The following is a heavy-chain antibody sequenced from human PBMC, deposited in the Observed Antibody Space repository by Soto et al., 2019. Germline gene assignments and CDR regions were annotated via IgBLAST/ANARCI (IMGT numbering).Heavy chain of an antibody. CDR3: ARGSSLLMVYAISYYYYYMDV. J-gene: IGHJ6*03. CDR2: IKQDGSEK. Sequence: GGSLRLSCAASGFTFSSYWMSWVRQAPGKGLEWVANIKQDGSEKYYVDSVKGRFTISRDNAKNSLYLQMNSLRAEDTAVYYCARGSSLLMVYAISYYYYYMDVWGKGTTVTVSS. CDR1: GFTFSSYW. D-gene: IGHD2-8*01. V-gene: IGHV3-7*01.